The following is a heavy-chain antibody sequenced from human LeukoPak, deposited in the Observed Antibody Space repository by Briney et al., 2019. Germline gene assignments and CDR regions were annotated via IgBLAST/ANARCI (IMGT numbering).Heavy chain of an antibody. D-gene: IGHD2-2*01. CDR3: ARGSVPAATSDNWFDP. CDR2: ISSSSSYI. J-gene: IGHJ5*02. Sequence: PGGSLRLSCAASGFTFSSYSMNWVRQAPGKGLEWVSSISSSSSYIYYADSVKGRFTISRDNAKNSLYLQMNSLRAEDTAVYYCARGSVPAATSDNWFDPWGQGTLVTVSS. V-gene: IGHV3-21*01. CDR1: GFTFSSYS.